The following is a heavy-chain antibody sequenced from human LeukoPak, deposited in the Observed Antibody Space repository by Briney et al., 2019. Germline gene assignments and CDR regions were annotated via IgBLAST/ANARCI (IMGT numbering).Heavy chain of an antibody. CDR3: ARSSMVRGVKGNFFDY. CDR1: GFTFSSYA. V-gene: IGHV3-30-3*01. J-gene: IGHJ4*02. D-gene: IGHD3-10*01. Sequence: GRSLRLSCAASGFTFSSYAMHWVRQAPGKGLEGVAVISYDGSNKYYADSVKGRFTISRDNSKNTLYLQMNSLRAEDTAVYYCARSSMVRGVKGNFFDYWGQGTLVTVSS. CDR2: ISYDGSNK.